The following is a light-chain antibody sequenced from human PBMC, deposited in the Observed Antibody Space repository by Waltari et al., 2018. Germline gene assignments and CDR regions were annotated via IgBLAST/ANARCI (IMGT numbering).Light chain of an antibody. CDR2: WTS. CDR3: QQYYSTWT. Sequence: DIVMTQSPDSLPVSLGERATINRKSSQSVLYSTNTQSYVAWYQQKPGQPPKLLIYWTSTRESGVPDRFSGSGSGTDFTLTISNLQAEDVAVYYCQQYYSTWTFGQGTKVEIK. V-gene: IGKV4-1*01. J-gene: IGKJ1*01. CDR1: QSVLYSTNTQSY.